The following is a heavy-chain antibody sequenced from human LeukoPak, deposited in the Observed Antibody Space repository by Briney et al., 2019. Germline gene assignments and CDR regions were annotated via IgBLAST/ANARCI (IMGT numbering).Heavy chain of an antibody. CDR2: IWYDGSNK. V-gene: IGHV3-33*01. D-gene: IGHD6-13*01. Sequence: GGSLRLSCAASGFTFSSYGMHWVRQAPGKGLEWVAVIWYDGSNKYYADSVKGRFAISRDNSKNTLYLQMNSLGAEDTAVYYCARSPPADYSSSWYFPSVYYFDYWGQGTLVTVSS. CDR1: GFTFSSYG. CDR3: ARSPPADYSSSWYFPSVYYFDY. J-gene: IGHJ4*02.